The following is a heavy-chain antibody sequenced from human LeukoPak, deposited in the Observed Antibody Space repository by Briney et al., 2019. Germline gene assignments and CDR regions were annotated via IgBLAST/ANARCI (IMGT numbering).Heavy chain of an antibody. CDR2: IIPIFGTA. J-gene: IGHJ4*02. CDR1: GGTFSSYA. V-gene: IGHV1-69*13. D-gene: IGHD3-22*01. Sequence: SVKVSCKASGGTFSSYAISWARQAPGQGLEWMGGIIPIFGTANYAQKFQGRVTITADESTSTAYMELSSLRSEDTAVYYCARGRLNHYYDSSGYFDYWGQGTLVTVSS. CDR3: ARGRLNHYYDSSGYFDY.